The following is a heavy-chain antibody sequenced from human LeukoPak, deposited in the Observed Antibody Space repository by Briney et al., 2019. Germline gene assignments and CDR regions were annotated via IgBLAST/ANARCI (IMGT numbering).Heavy chain of an antibody. CDR1: GFTFSSYA. V-gene: IGHV3-23*01. D-gene: IGHD5-24*01. CDR3: TTDAYNYLFDY. CDR2: FSGSGGST. Sequence: GGSLRLSCAASGFTFSSYAMSWVRQAPGKGLECISGFSGSGGSTYYADSVKGRFTISRDNSKNTLYLQMNSLKTEDTAVYYCTTDAYNYLFDYWGQGTLVTVSS. J-gene: IGHJ4*02.